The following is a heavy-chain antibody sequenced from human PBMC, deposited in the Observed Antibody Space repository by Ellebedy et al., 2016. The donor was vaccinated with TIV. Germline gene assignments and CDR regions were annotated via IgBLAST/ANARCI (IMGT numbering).Heavy chain of an antibody. V-gene: IGHV1-69*04. CDR3: ARAVVVVPAAMLDGWFDP. CDR1: GYTFTSYG. Sequence: ASVKVSCKASGYTFTSYGISWVRQAPGQGLEWMGRIIPILGIANYAQKFQGRVTITADKSTSTAYMELSSLRSEDTAVYYCARAVVVVPAAMLDGWFDPWGQGTLVTVSS. CDR2: IIPILGIA. D-gene: IGHD2-2*01. J-gene: IGHJ5*02.